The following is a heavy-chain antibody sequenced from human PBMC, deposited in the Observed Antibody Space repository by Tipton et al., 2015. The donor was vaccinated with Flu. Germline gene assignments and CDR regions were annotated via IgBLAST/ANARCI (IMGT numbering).Heavy chain of an antibody. Sequence: TLSLTCTVSGGSISSGDYYWSWIRPPPGTGLEWSGYIYYSGSTYYNPSLKSRVTISVDTSKNQFSLTLSSVTAADTAVYYCASENVRSGRYFDYWGQGTRVTVSA. V-gene: IGHV4-30-4*01. D-gene: IGHD1-1*01. CDR3: ASENVRSGRYFDY. CDR1: GGSISSGDYY. J-gene: IGHJ4*02. CDR2: IYYSGST.